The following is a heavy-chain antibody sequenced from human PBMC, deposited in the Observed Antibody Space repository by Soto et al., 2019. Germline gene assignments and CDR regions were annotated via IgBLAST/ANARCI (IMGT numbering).Heavy chain of an antibody. Sequence: PSETLSLTCTVSGGSISSYYWTWVRQPPGKGPEWIGYIHNSGGTNYNPSLKSRVTFSVDTSKNQFSLRLSSVTTADTAMYYCARGYFDSRGYSNTFDIWGQGTMVTVSS. D-gene: IGHD3-22*01. CDR1: GGSISSYY. CDR2: IHNSGGT. J-gene: IGHJ3*02. CDR3: ARGYFDSRGYSNTFDI. V-gene: IGHV4-59*01.